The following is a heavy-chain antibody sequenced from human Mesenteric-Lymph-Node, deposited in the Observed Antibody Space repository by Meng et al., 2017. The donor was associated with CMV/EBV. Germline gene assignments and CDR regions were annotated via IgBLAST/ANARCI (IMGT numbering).Heavy chain of an antibody. CDR2: IYYSGRT. Sequence: GSLRLSCTVSGGSISSYYWSWIRQPPGKGLEWIGYIYYSGRTNYNPSLKSRVTISVDTSKNQSSLKLSSVTAADTAGYYCARTAHSPTTYYYGMDVWGQGTTVTVSS. J-gene: IGHJ6*02. CDR3: ARTAHSPTTYYYGMDV. D-gene: IGHD2-21*02. CDR1: GGSISSYY. V-gene: IGHV4-59*01.